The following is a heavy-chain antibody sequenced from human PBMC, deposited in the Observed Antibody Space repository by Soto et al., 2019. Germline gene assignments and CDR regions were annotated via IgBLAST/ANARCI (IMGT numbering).Heavy chain of an antibody. Sequence: SGGSLRLSCAACGVTLDDYAMHWVRKAPGKGLEWVSGISWNSGSIGYADSVKGRFTISRDNAKDSLYLQMNSLRAEDTALYYCAKVSGRFSYYYYMDVWGKGTTVTVSS. CDR3: AKVSGRFSYYYYMDV. CDR2: ISWNSGSI. D-gene: IGHD3-3*01. V-gene: IGHV3-9*01. CDR1: GVTLDDYA. J-gene: IGHJ6*03.